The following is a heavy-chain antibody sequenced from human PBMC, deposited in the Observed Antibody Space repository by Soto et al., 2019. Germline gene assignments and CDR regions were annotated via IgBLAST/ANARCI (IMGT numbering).Heavy chain of an antibody. CDR2: INPSGGST. CDR1: GYTFTTYF. J-gene: IGHJ3*01. V-gene: IGHV1-46*03. D-gene: IGHD1-26*01. Sequence: QVQLVQSGAEVKKPGASVRVSCKASGYTFTTYFMHWVRQAPGQGLEWMGIINPSGGSTTYALTFQGRVTLTRDTSTTTIYMALSSLRSEDTAVYSCASVGQWAAAFDLWGLGTMVTVSS. CDR3: ASVGQWAAAFDL.